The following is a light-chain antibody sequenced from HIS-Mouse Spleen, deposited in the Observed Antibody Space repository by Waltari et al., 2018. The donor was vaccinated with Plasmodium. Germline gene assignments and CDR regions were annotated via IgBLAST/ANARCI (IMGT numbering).Light chain of an antibody. V-gene: IGLV2-11*01. CDR1: SSDFGGYNY. CDR3: CSYAGSYTWV. Sequence: QSALTQPRPVSGSPGQSVTISCTGPSSDFGGYNYVSWYQQHPGKAPKLMIYDVSKRPSGVPDRFSGSKSGNTASLTISGLQAEDEADYYCCSYAGSYTWVFGGGTKLTVL. CDR2: DVS. J-gene: IGLJ3*02.